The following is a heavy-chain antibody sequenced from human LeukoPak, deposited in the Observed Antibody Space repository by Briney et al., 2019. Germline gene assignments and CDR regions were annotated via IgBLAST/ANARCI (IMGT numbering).Heavy chain of an antibody. Sequence: GASVKVSCKASGYTFTGYYMHWVRQAPGQGLEWMGWINPNSGGTNYAQNFQGRVTMTRDTSITTAYMELSRLSSDDTAVYYCASGLERTKFDYWGQGTLVTVSS. CDR1: GYTFTGYY. V-gene: IGHV1-2*02. CDR3: ASGLERTKFDY. CDR2: INPNSGGT. J-gene: IGHJ4*02.